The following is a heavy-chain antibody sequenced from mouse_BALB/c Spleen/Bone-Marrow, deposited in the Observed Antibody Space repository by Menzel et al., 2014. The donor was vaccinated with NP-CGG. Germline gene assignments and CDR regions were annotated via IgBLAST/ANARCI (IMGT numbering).Heavy chain of an antibody. J-gene: IGHJ2*01. CDR1: GFTFSSFG. CDR3: SSGENWDDFDY. Sequence: EVNVVEPGGGLVQPGGSRKLSCAASGFTFSSFGMHWVRQAPEKGLEWVAYISSVSSTVYYADTVKGRFTISRDNPKSPLFLKMNSLRSEDTAMYYCSSGENWDDFDYWGQGTTLTVSS. CDR2: ISSVSSTV. V-gene: IGHV5-17*02. D-gene: IGHD4-1*01.